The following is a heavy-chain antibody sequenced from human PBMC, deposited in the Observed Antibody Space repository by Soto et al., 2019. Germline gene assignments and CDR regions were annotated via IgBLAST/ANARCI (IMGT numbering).Heavy chain of an antibody. CDR1: GGPISSYY. D-gene: IGHD2-21*02. J-gene: IGHJ5*02. Sequence: QVQLQESGPGLVKPSETLSLTCTVSGGPISSYYWSWIRQPPGKGLEWIGYIYYSGSTNYNPSLKRRVTISVDTSKTQFSLKLSSVTAADTAVYYCARHLPGGAGAACYPWGQGTLVTVSS. CDR3: ARHLPGGAGAACYP. CDR2: IYYSGST. V-gene: IGHV4-59*08.